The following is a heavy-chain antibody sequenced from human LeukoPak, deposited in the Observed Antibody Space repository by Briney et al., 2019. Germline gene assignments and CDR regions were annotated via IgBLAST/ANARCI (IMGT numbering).Heavy chain of an antibody. J-gene: IGHJ6*02. CDR2: ISAYNGNT. CDR3: ARDQLLSRRYYYYYYGMDV. CDR1: GYTFTSYG. Sequence: VASVKVSCKASGYTFTSYGISWVRQAPGQGLEWMGWISAYNGNTNYAQKLQGRVTMTTDTSTSTAYMELRSLRSDDTAVYYCARDQLLSRRYYYYYYGMDVWGQGTTVTVPS. D-gene: IGHD2-2*01. V-gene: IGHV1-18*01.